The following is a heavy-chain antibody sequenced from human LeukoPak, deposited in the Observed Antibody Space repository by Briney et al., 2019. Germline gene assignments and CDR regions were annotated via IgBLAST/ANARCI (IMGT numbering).Heavy chain of an antibody. J-gene: IGHJ6*02. Sequence: ASVKVSCKASGYTFTSYGISWVRQAPGQGLEWMGWINPNSGGTNYAQKFQGRVTMTRDTSISTAYMELSRLRSDDTAVYYCASPASGYDYPYYYGMDVWGQGTTVTVSS. CDR2: INPNSGGT. CDR1: GYTFTSYG. CDR3: ASPASGYDYPYYYGMDV. D-gene: IGHD5-12*01. V-gene: IGHV1-2*02.